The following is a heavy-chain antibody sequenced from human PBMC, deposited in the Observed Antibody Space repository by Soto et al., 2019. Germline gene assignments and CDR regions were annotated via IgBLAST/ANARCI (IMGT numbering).Heavy chain of an antibody. D-gene: IGHD3-3*01. CDR1: GFTFSSYS. J-gene: IGHJ4*01. CDR3: ARIFWSGTITEYYFDY. CDR2: ISTTSTYI. V-gene: IGHV3-21*01. Sequence: PGGSLRLSCAASGFTFSSYSMYWVRQAPGKELEWVSSISTTSTYIYYADSVKGRFTISRDNAKSSLYLQMNSLRAEDTAVYYCARIFWSGTITEYYFDYWGHGTLVTVSS.